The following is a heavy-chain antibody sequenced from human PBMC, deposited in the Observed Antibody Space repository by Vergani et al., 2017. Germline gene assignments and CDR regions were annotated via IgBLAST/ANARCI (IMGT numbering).Heavy chain of an antibody. CDR3: AKGRDKWGFGNWYFDL. J-gene: IGHJ2*01. CDR1: GFTFSSYS. V-gene: IGHV3-48*01. Sequence: EVQLVESGGGLVQPGRSLRLSCAASGFTFSSYSMNWVRQAPGKGLEWVSYISSSSSTIYYADSLKGRFTISRDNSKNTLYLQMNSLRAEDTAVYYCAKGRDKWGFGNWYFDLWGRGTLVTVSS. CDR2: ISSSSSTI. D-gene: IGHD7-27*01.